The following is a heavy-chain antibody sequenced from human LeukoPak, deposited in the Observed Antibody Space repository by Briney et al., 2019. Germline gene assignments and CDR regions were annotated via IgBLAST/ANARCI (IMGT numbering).Heavy chain of an antibody. CDR1: GGSISISSYY. D-gene: IGHD3-10*01. V-gene: IGHV4-39*01. CDR2: IYYSGST. Sequence: PSETLSLTRTVSGGSISISSYYWGWIRQPPGKGLEWIGSIYYSGSTYYNPSLKSRVTISVDTSKNQFSLKLSSVTAADTAVYYCARNQYGSGSKLFDPWGQGTLVTVSS. CDR3: ARNQYGSGSKLFDP. J-gene: IGHJ5*02.